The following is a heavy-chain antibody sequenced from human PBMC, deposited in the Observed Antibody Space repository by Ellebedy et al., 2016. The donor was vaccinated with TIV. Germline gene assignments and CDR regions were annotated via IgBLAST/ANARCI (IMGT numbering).Heavy chain of an antibody. V-gene: IGHV4-38-2*02. CDR3: ARAYYYDSDFGY. J-gene: IGHJ4*02. Sequence: SETLSLTCTVSGYSISSGYYWGWIRQPPGKGLEWIGSIYHSGSTYYNPSLKSRVTISVDTSKNQFSLKLSSVTAADTAVYYCARAYYYDSDFGYWGQGTLVTVSS. CDR1: GYSISSGYY. D-gene: IGHD3-22*01. CDR2: IYHSGST.